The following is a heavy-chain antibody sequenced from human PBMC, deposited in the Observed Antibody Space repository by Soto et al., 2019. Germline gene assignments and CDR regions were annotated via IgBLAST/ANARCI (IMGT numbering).Heavy chain of an antibody. D-gene: IGHD3-22*01. CDR1: GYTFTSYG. J-gene: IGHJ3*02. CDR3: ARDDVGGYYDEGAFDI. Sequence: ASVKVCCKASGYTFTSYGISWVRQAPGQGLEWMGWISAYNGNTNYAQKLQGRVTMTTDTSTSTAYMELRSLRSDDTAVYYCARDDVGGYYDEGAFDIWGQGTMVTVSS. V-gene: IGHV1-18*01. CDR2: ISAYNGNT.